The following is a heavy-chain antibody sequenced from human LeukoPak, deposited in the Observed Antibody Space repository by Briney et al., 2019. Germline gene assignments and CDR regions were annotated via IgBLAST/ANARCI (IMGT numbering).Heavy chain of an antibody. Sequence: SETLSLTCTVSGGAISSYNRGWVRQTPGEGLGRGGGIYYSGSTNYIPSLNSRVTISVDTSKNQLSMKLSSVTAADTAVYYCARAEGRDGYNDYWGQGTLVTVSS. D-gene: IGHD5-24*01. J-gene: IGHJ4*02. CDR2: IYYSGST. CDR1: GGAISSYN. CDR3: ARAEGRDGYNDY. V-gene: IGHV4-59*01.